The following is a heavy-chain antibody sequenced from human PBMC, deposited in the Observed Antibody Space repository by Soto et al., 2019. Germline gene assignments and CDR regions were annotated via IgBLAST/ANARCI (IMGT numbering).Heavy chain of an antibody. Sequence: QVQLVESGGGVVQPGRSLRLSCAASGFTFSSYGMHWVRQAPGKGLEWVAVISYDGSNKYYADSVKGRFTISRDNSKNTLYLQMNSLRAEDTAVYYCAKDLYSTLSGMDVWGQGTTVTVSS. J-gene: IGHJ6*02. V-gene: IGHV3-30*18. CDR1: GFTFSSYG. CDR3: AKDLYSTLSGMDV. D-gene: IGHD6-13*01. CDR2: ISYDGSNK.